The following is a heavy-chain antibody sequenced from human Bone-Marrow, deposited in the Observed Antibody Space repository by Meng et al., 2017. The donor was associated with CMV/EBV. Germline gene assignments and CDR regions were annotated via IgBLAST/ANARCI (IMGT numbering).Heavy chain of an antibody. CDR2: IRFDGTNK. CDR1: GFTFSSYA. V-gene: IGHV3-30*02. J-gene: IGHJ6*02. Sequence: GGSLRLSCAASGFTFSSYAMHWVRQAPGKGLEWVANIRFDGTNKYHADSVKGRFTISRDNSKNTLYLQMNSLRAEDTAVYYCAKDLYSNSYYYYYYGMDVWGQGTTVTVSS. D-gene: IGHD4-11*01. CDR3: AKDLYSNSYYYYYYGMDV.